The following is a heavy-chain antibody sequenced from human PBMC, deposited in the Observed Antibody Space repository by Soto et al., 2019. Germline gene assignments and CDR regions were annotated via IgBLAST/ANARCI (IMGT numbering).Heavy chain of an antibody. CDR3: ARGQKKVRGVTYSMAV. Sequence: SVKVSCKASGGTFSSYAISWVRQAPGQGLEWIGGFIPIFGTANYAQKFQGRVTITADESTSTAYMELSSLRSEDTAVYYCARGQKKVRGVTYSMAVWGQGTTVTVSS. CDR1: GGTFSSYA. V-gene: IGHV1-69*13. D-gene: IGHD3-10*01. CDR2: FIPIFGTA. J-gene: IGHJ6*02.